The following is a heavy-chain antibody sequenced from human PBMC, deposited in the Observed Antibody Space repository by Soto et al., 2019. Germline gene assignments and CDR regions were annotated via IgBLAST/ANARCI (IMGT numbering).Heavy chain of an antibody. CDR3: ARHEQGDVYNLFPYYLDS. CDR2: IYPGDSGT. D-gene: IGHD1-1*01. CDR1: GYSFSSYW. Sequence: PGESLKISCKASGYSFSSYWITWVRQMPGKGLEWMGIIYPGDSGTKYSPSFQGQVTISADYSISTAYLQWSSLKASDTAMYYCARHEQGDVYNLFPYYLDSWGQGTLVTVSS. V-gene: IGHV5-51*01. J-gene: IGHJ4*02.